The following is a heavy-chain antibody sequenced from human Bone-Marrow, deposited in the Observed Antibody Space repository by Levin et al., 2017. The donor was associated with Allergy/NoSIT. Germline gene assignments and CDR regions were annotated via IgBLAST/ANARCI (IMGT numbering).Heavy chain of an antibody. CDR2: ISSSSMTT. J-gene: IGHJ3*01. Sequence: PGGSLRLSCAGTDFPFSTYDMVWVRQAPGKGLEWISYISSSSMTTYFADSVRGRFTVSRDNANNSLSLHMSSLRVDDTAVYYCSRAEYTYGFSAFDLWGQGTPVTVSS. V-gene: IGHV3-48*04. CDR3: SRAEYTYGFSAFDL. D-gene: IGHD6-6*01. CDR1: DFPFSTYD.